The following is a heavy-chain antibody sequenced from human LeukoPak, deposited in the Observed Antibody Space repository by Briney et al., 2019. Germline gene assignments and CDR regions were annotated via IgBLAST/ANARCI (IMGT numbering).Heavy chain of an antibody. CDR3: ARANGGNQYYYDSSGWAFDI. CDR1: GFTFSSYS. CDR2: ISSSSSYI. D-gene: IGHD3-22*01. Sequence: GGSLRLSCAASGFTFSSYSMNWVRQAPGKGLEWVSSISSSSSYIYYADSVKGRFTISRDNAKNSLYLQMNSLGAEDTAVYYCARANGGNQYYYDSSGWAFDIWGQGTMVTVSS. J-gene: IGHJ3*02. V-gene: IGHV3-21*01.